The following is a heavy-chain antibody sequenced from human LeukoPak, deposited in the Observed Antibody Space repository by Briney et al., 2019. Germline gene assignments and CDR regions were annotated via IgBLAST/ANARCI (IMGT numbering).Heavy chain of an antibody. CDR1: GFTFSNYW. D-gene: IGHD5-24*01. CDR2: IQQDGGQK. CDR3: ARASNPWLQLS. J-gene: IGHJ4*02. Sequence: PGGSLRLSCAASGFTFSNYWMIWVRQAPGKGLEWVANIQQDGGQKRYAESVRGRFTVSRDNAQTSLYLHMNSLRAEDTAVYYCARASNPWLQLSWGQGTLVTVSS. V-gene: IGHV3-7*05.